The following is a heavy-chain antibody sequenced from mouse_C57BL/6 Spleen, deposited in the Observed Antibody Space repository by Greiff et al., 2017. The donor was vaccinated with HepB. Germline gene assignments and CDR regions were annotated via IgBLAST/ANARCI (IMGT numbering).Heavy chain of an antibody. D-gene: IGHD1-2*01. CDR1: GYTFTDYY. J-gene: IGHJ4*01. Sequence: EVQLQQSGPELVKPGASVKISCKASGYTFTDYYMNWVKQSHGKSLEWIGDINPNNGGTSYNQKFKGKATLTVDKSSSTAYMELRSLTSEDSAVYYCARIRLGYYAMDYWGQGTSVTVSS. CDR3: ARIRLGYYAMDY. V-gene: IGHV1-26*01. CDR2: INPNNGGT.